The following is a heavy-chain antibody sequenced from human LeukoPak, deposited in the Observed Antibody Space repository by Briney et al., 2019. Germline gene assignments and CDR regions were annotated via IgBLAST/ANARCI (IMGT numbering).Heavy chain of an antibody. CDR1: GYTLTELS. J-gene: IGHJ4*02. Sequence: GASVKVSCKVSGYTLTELSMHWVRQAPGKGLEWMGGFDPKDGETIYAQKFQGRVTMTEDTSTDTAYMELSSLRSEDTAVYYCACSTSGYSSRTIDYWGQRTLVTVSS. D-gene: IGHD3-22*01. CDR3: ACSTSGYSSRTIDY. CDR2: FDPKDGET. V-gene: IGHV1-24*01.